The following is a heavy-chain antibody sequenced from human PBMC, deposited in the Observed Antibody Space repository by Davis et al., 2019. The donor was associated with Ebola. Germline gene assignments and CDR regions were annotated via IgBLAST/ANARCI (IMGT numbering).Heavy chain of an antibody. CDR1: GGSFSGYY. CDR3: ARGRGCSSTSCYRRLGYYYYGMDV. D-gene: IGHD2-2*02. J-gene: IGHJ6*02. CDR2: INHSGST. Sequence: SETLSLTCAVYGGSFSGYYWSWIRQPPGKGLEWIGEINHSGSTNYNPSLKSRVTISVDTSKNQFSLKLSPVTAADTAVYYCARGRGCSSTSCYRRLGYYYYGMDVWGQGTTVTVSS. V-gene: IGHV4-34*01.